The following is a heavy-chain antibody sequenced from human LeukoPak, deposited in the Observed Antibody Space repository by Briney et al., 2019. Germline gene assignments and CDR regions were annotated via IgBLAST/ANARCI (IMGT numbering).Heavy chain of an antibody. CDR1: GYSFTGYN. D-gene: IGHD1-14*01. CDR2: INAENGDT. V-gene: IGHV1-3*01. Sequence: VASVKVSCKASGYSFTGYNMDWVRQAPGQRPEWMGRINAENGDTKYSQKFQGRVTITRDTFASTSYMELSSLRSEDTAVYYCARDQYNVIDSWGQGTLVTVSS. CDR3: ARDQYNVIDS. J-gene: IGHJ4*02.